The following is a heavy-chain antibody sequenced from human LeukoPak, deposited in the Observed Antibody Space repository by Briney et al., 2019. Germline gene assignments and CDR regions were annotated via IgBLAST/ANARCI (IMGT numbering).Heavy chain of an antibody. V-gene: IGHV5-51*01. CDR3: ARGGGHYFDI. CDR2: IYPGDSDT. CDR1: GYSFTSYW. D-gene: IGHD3-16*01. J-gene: IGHJ4*02. Sequence: GESLKISCQGSGYSFTSYWIAWVREMPGKGLEWMGIIYPGDSDTRYSPSFLGQVTISADQSISTAYLQWSGLKASDTAMYYCARGGGHYFDIWGQGTLVTVSS.